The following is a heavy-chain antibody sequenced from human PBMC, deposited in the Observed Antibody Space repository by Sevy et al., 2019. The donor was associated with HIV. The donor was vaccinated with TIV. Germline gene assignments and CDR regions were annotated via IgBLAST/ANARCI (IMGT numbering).Heavy chain of an antibody. CDR3: AMDLSGDKITFFDF. CDR2: ISPKGGGT. Sequence: ASVKVSCNPSGYTFTAYQMHWVQQAPGQGLEWLGRISPKGGGTKYAQNFSGRITLTRDTSIVTFYMELSNLTPDDTAVYYCAMDLSGDKITFFDFWGQGTLVTVSS. D-gene: IGHD5-12*01. CDR1: GYTFTAYQ. V-gene: IGHV1-2*06. J-gene: IGHJ4*02.